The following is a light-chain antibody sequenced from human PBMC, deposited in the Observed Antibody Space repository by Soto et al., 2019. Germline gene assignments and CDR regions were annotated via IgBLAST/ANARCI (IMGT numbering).Light chain of an antibody. CDR3: QQSYSTPRT. Sequence: IHITRSPASLCASVGDRVTITCRASQSISSYLNWYQQKPGKVPKLLIYAASSLQSGVPSRFSGSGSGTDFTLTISSLQPEDFATYYCQQSYSTPRTFGQGTKVDSK. CDR2: AAS. CDR1: QSISSY. V-gene: IGKV1-39*01. J-gene: IGKJ1*01.